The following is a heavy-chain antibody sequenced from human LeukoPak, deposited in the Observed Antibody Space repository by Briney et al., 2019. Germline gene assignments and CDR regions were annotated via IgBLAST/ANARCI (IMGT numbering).Heavy chain of an antibody. CDR3: ARSIVVGFDY. J-gene: IGHJ4*02. V-gene: IGHV4-34*01. D-gene: IGHD2-21*01. CDR2: INHSGST. CDR1: GGSVSDYY. Sequence: PSETLSLTCTISGGSVSDYYWSWIRQPPGKGLEWIGEINHSGSTNYNPSLKSRVTISVDTSKNQFSLKLSSVTAANTAVYYCARSIVVGFDYWGQGTLVTVSS.